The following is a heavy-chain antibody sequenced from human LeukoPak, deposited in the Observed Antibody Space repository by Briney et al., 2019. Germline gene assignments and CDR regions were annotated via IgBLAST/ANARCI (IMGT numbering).Heavy chain of an antibody. D-gene: IGHD3-22*01. Sequence: GASVKVSCKASGYTFTGYYMHWVRQAPGQGLEWMGLINPNSGGTKCAQNFQGRVTMTRDTSISTAYMELSRLRSDDTAVYYCARDSAVYDSSGYFLHAFDIWGQGTMVTVSS. J-gene: IGHJ3*02. CDR3: ARDSAVYDSSGYFLHAFDI. V-gene: IGHV1-2*02. CDR1: GYTFTGYY. CDR2: INPNSGGT.